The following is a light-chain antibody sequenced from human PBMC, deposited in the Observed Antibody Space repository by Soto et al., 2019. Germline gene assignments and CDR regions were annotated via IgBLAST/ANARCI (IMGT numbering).Light chain of an antibody. CDR1: QSFSSTY. CDR2: GAS. V-gene: IGKV3-20*01. Sequence: EIVLTQSPGTLSLSPGERAILFCRASQSFSSTYLAWYQQKPGQAPRLLIYGASSRATGIPDRFSGGGSGTDFSLTISRLDHEDFAVYYCQQYSSSPITFGQGTRLDIK. J-gene: IGKJ5*01. CDR3: QQYSSSPIT.